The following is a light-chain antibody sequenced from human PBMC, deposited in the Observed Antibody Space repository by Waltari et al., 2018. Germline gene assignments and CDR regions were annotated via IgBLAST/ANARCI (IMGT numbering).Light chain of an antibody. CDR1: STDIGGSKY. Sequence: QSALTQPRSVSGSPGQSVTLPCPGPSTDIGGSKYVSRYQQHPGKAPKLVIYDVDKRPSGVPDRFSGSKAGNTASLTISGLQTDDDADYYCCSYAGRYTSVFGRGTRVTVL. CDR2: DVD. V-gene: IGLV2-11*01. J-gene: IGLJ2*01. CDR3: CSYAGRYTSV.